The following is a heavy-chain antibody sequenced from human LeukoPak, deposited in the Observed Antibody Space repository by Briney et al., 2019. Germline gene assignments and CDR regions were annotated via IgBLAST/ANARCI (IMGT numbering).Heavy chain of an antibody. CDR3: ARSIAVAGFVSEYYYYGMDV. J-gene: IGHJ6*02. D-gene: IGHD6-19*01. V-gene: IGHV4-59*08. Sequence: SETLSLTCGVYGGSFSCYYWSWIRQPPGKGLEWIGYIYYSGSTNYNPSLKSRVTISLHTSRKQFSLKLSSVTAADTAVYYCARSIAVAGFVSEYYYYGMDVWGQGTTVTVSS. CDR1: GGSFSCYY. CDR2: IYYSGST.